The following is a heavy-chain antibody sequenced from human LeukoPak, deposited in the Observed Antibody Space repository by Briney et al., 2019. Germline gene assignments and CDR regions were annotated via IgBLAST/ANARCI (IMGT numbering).Heavy chain of an antibody. CDR3: AKDHGVAGLFDY. D-gene: IGHD6-19*01. Sequence: TGGSLRLSCAASGFTFSSYAMSWVRQAPGKGLEWVSAISGSGGSTYYADSVKGRFTISRDNSKNTLYLQMNSLRAEDTAVYYCAKDHGVAGLFDYWGQGTLVTVSS. CDR1: GFTFSSYA. J-gene: IGHJ4*02. CDR2: ISGSGGST. V-gene: IGHV3-23*01.